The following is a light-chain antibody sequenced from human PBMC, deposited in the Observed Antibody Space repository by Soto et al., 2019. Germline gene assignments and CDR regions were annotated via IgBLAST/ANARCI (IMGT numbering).Light chain of an antibody. CDR1: QSLGIW. J-gene: IGKJ1*01. V-gene: IGKV1-5*01. CDR2: DAS. CDR3: KEYNSYSGT. Sequence: DIQMTQSPSTLSASVGDRVTITCRASQSLGIWLAWHQQKPGKAPKLLIYDASTLKSGVPSRFSGSGSGTKFTLTIRSLQPDDFATYYCKEYNSYSGTFGQGTKVDIK.